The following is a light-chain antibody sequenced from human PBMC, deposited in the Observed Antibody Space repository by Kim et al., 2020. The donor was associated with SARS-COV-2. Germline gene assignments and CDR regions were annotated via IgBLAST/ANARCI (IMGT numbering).Light chain of an antibody. CDR1: QCISSY. CDR2: AAS. J-gene: IGKJ4*01. V-gene: IGKV1-9*01. CDR3: QQLHSYPLT. Sequence: ASVGARVTVTCRASQCISSYVAWYQQKPGTAPKLLIYAASTLQSGVPSRFNGSGSGTEFTLTIISLQPEDVATYSCQQLHSYPLTFGGGTKVDIK.